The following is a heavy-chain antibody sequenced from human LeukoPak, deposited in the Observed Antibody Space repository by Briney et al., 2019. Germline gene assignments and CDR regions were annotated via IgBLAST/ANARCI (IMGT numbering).Heavy chain of an antibody. D-gene: IGHD2-15*01. Sequence: SETLSLTCTVSGGSISSSDYYWGWIRQPPGEGLEWIGSIYYSGSTYYNPSLKSRVTISVDTSKNHFSLRLSSVTAADTAMFYCARLTIAANAFDIWGQGTMVTASS. CDR2: IYYSGST. CDR1: GGSISSSDYY. V-gene: IGHV4-39*02. J-gene: IGHJ3*02. CDR3: ARLTIAANAFDI.